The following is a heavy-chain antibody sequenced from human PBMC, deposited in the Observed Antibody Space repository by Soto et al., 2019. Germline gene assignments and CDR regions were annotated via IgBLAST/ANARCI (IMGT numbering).Heavy chain of an antibody. CDR3: AKDHSVSGRPDTWSIAARGDFDY. D-gene: IGHD6-6*01. V-gene: IGHV3-23*01. CDR1: GFIFSNYA. J-gene: IGHJ4*02. CDR2: ISGGGGST. Sequence: EVQLLESGGGLVQPGGSLRVSCAASGFIFSNYAMNWVRQAPGKGLEWVSGISGGGGSTYYADSVKGRFTISRDNSKNTLYLQKNSLRAEDAALYYCAKDHSVSGRPDTWSIAARGDFDYWGQGTLVTVSS.